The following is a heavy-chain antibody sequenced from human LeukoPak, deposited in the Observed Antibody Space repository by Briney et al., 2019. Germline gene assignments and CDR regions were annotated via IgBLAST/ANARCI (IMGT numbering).Heavy chain of an antibody. D-gene: IGHD3-10*01. J-gene: IGHJ4*02. V-gene: IGHV4-4*08. Sequence: SETLSLTCAVSGASISTYDWSWVRQPPGKGLDGIGHIVSSGSTTYNPSLRSRVTISVDTSKSQFSLKLSSVTAADTAVYYCAGDPNYLRSGSYSYWGQGTLVTVSS. CDR3: AGDPNYLRSGSYSY. CDR2: IVSSGST. CDR1: GASISTYD.